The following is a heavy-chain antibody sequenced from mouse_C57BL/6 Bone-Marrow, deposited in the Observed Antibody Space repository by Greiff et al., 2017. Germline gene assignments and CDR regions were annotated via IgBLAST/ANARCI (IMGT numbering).Heavy chain of an antibody. CDR1: GYTFISYW. D-gene: IGHD2-1*01. J-gene: IGHJ4*01. CDR2: INPSNGGT. CDR3: ARNYGNYFYAMDY. Sequence: VQLQQPGTELVKPGASVKLSCKASGYTFISYWMHWVKQRPGQGLEWIGNINPSNGGTNYNEKFQSKATLTVAKSSSTAYMQLSSLTSEDSAVYYCARNYGNYFYAMDYWGQGTSVTVSS. V-gene: IGHV1-53*01.